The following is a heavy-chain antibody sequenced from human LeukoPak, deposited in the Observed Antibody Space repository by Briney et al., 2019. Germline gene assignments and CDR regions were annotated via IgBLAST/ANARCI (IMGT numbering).Heavy chain of an antibody. CDR3: ARADCSDSTCYLRRSWFDP. D-gene: IGHD2-15*01. J-gene: IGHJ5*02. V-gene: IGHV3-21*01. Sequence: GGSLRLSCAASGFTFSSFDMNWVRQAPGKGLEWVSSISTSSRYIYYRDSVKGRFTISRDDAKNSLYLQMNSLRVEDTAVYYCARADCSDSTCYLRRSWFDPWGQGTLVTVSS. CDR2: ISTSSRYI. CDR1: GFTFSSFD.